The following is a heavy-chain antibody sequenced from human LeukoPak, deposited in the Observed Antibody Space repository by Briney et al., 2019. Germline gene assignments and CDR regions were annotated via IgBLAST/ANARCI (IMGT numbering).Heavy chain of an antibody. D-gene: IGHD3-3*01. CDR1: GFTFDDYG. CDR3: ARTGTGIFGMLIGAFDI. V-gene: IGHV3-20*04. Sequence: GGSLRLSCAASGFTFDDYGMSWVRQAPGKGLEWVSGINWNGGSTGYTDSVKGRFTISRDNAKNSLYLQMNSLRAEDTALYYCARTGTGIFGMLIGAFDIWGQGTMVTVSS. CDR2: INWNGGST. J-gene: IGHJ3*02.